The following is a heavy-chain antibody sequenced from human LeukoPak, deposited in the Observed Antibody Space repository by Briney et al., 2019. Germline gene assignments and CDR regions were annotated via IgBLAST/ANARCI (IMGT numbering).Heavy chain of an antibody. V-gene: IGHV3-30*18. CDR1: GFTFSSYG. Sequence: GGSLRLSCAASGFTFSSYGMHWVRQAPGKGLEWVAVISYDGSNKRYADSVKGRFTISRDNSKNTLYLQMNSLRAEDTAVYYCAKGRVYYYDILYIDVWGKGTTVTVSS. J-gene: IGHJ6*03. CDR2: ISYDGSNK. CDR3: AKGRVYYYDILYIDV. D-gene: IGHD3-22*01.